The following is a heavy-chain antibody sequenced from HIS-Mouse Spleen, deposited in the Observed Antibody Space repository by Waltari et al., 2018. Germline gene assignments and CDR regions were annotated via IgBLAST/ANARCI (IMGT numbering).Heavy chain of an antibody. V-gene: IGHV3-7*01. CDR2: IKQDGSEK. D-gene: IGHD4-4*01. CDR1: GFTFSSSW. J-gene: IGHJ6*02. Sequence: EVQLVESGGGLVQPGGSLRLSCAASGFTFSSSWMSWGRQAPGKGLEWVANIKQDGSEKYYVDSVKGRFTISRDNAKNSLYLQMNSLRAEDTAVYYCAITVTSRYYGMDVWGQGTTVTVSS. CDR3: AITVTSRYYGMDV.